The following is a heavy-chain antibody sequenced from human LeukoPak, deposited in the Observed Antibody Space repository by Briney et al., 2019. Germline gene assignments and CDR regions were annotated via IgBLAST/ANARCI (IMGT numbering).Heavy chain of an antibody. CDR3: ALIPGGSWAFDF. V-gene: IGHV1-2*02. J-gene: IGHJ4*02. CDR2: INPNNFDT. D-gene: IGHD6-13*01. CDR1: QYTLNLYH. Sequence: ASVKVSCKASQYTLNLYHIHWVRLAPGQALEWIAVINPNNFDTNYAQKFQGRVTMTRDTSISTVYMEVSSLRFDDTAVYYCALIPGGSWAFDFWGQGTLVTVSS.